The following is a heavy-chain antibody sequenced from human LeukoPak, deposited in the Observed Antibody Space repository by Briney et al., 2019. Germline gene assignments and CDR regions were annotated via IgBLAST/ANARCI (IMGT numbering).Heavy chain of an antibody. V-gene: IGHV4-39*07. Sequence: SETLSLTCAVSGGSISSNSYYWGWIRQPPGKGLEWIGSIYYSGSTYYNPSLKSRVTISVDTSKNQFSLKLSSVTAADTAVYYCARDSPFDIWGQGTMVTVSS. CDR3: ARDSPFDI. CDR1: GGSISSNSYY. J-gene: IGHJ3*02. CDR2: IYYSGST.